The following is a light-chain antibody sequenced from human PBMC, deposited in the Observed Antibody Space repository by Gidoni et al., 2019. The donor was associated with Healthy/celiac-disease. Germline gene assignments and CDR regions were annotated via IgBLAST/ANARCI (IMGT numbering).Light chain of an antibody. Sequence: IASTPSPGTLSLSPGERATLSCRASQSVSSSYLAWYQQKPGQAPRLLIYGASSRATGIPDRFSGSGSGTDFTLTISRLEPEDFAVYYCQQYGSSPLTFGQGTKLEIK. CDR3: QQYGSSPLT. J-gene: IGKJ2*01. CDR1: QSVSSSY. CDR2: GAS. V-gene: IGKV3-20*01.